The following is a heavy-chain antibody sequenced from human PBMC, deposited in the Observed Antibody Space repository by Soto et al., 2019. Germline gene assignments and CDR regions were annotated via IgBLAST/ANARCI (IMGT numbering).Heavy chain of an antibody. CDR2: IYPGDSDT. Sequence: GESLKISCKGSGYSFTSYWIGWVRQMPGKGLEWMGIIYPGDSDTRYSPSFQGQVTISADKSISTAYPQWSSLKASDTAMYYCARQRQVPRYYYYGMDVWGQGTTVTVSS. V-gene: IGHV5-51*01. CDR1: GYSFTSYW. CDR3: ARQRQVPRYYYYGMDV. J-gene: IGHJ6*02.